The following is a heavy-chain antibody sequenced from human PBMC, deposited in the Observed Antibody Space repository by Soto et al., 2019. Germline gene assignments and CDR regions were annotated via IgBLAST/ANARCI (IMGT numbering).Heavy chain of an antibody. Sequence: SVKVSCKASGDTFSSYAISWVRQAPGQGLEWMGGIIPIFGTANYAQKFKGRVTITADKSTSTAYMELISLRSEDTTMYYCARGWYYYDSSGYAFDYWGQGTQVTVSS. J-gene: IGHJ4*02. CDR3: ARGWYYYDSSGYAFDY. V-gene: IGHV1-69*06. CDR2: IIPIFGTA. CDR1: GDTFSSYA. D-gene: IGHD3-22*01.